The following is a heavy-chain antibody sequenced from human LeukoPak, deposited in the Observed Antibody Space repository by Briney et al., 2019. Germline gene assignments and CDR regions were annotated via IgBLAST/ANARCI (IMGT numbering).Heavy chain of an antibody. V-gene: IGHV4-34*01. CDR3: VREVYRKGYGDYGGFDP. Sequence: PSETLSLTCAVYGGSFSGSYWSRIRQPPGKRLEWIGEINHSGSTNYDSSLESRVTISVDTSKNQFSLKLSSVTVADTAVYYCVREVYRKGYGDYGGFDPWGQGTLVTVSS. D-gene: IGHD4-17*01. CDR1: GGSFSGSY. J-gene: IGHJ5*02. CDR2: INHSGST.